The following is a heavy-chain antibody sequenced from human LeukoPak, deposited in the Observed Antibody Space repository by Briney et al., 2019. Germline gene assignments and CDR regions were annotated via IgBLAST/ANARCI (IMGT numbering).Heavy chain of an antibody. J-gene: IGHJ6*03. CDR1: GFTLSSYW. Sequence: GGSLRLSCAASGFTLSSYWMTWVRQAPGKGLEWVANIKQDGSEKYYVDSVKGRFTISRDNAKNSLYLQMNRLRAEDTAVYYCATVRSNYYYYYMDVWGKGTTVTVSS. CDR3: ATVRSNYYYYYMDV. D-gene: IGHD1-14*01. V-gene: IGHV3-7*01. CDR2: IKQDGSEK.